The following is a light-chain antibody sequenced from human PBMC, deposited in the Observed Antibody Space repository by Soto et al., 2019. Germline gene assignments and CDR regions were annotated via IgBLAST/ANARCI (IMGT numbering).Light chain of an antibody. J-gene: IGKJ5*01. CDR2: DAS. CDR1: QSISGW. Sequence: DIQMTQSPSTLSASVGDRVTVTCRASQSISGWLAWYQQKPGKAPKLLIYDASTLESEVPSRFRGSGSGTEFTLTISSLQPDDFATYYCQQYSTYSITFGQGTRRRL. CDR3: QQYSTYSIT. V-gene: IGKV1-5*01.